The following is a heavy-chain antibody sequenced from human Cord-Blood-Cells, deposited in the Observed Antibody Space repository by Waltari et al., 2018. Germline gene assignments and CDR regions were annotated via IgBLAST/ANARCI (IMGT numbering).Heavy chain of an antibody. D-gene: IGHD6-6*01. CDR1: GFTFSCYA. V-gene: IGHV3-23*01. J-gene: IGHJ4*02. Sequence: EVQLLESGGGLVQPGGSLRFSCAASGFTFSCYAMSWVIQAPGKGLEWVSASSGSGGSTYYADSGKGRFTISRDNSKTTLYLQMNSLRAEDTAVYYCAREYSSSSVYDYWGQGTLVTVSS. CDR2: SSGSGGST. CDR3: AREYSSSSVYDY.